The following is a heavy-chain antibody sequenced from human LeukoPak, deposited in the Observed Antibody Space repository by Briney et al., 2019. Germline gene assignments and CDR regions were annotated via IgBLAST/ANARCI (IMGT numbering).Heavy chain of an antibody. D-gene: IGHD2-21*02. Sequence: PGGSLRLSCAAVGVTFSGYWMNCVRQAPGKGLVWVSRINSDGSSTNYADSGKGRFTISRDNAKNTLYLQMNSLRVEDTAVYYCGRDPKYGDLDYWGRGTLVTVSS. CDR2: INSDGSST. V-gene: IGHV3-74*01. CDR3: GRDPKYGDLDY. CDR1: GVTFSGYW. J-gene: IGHJ4*02.